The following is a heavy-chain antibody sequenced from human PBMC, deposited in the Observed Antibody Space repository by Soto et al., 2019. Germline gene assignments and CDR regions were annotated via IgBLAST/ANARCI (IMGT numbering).Heavy chain of an antibody. D-gene: IGHD3-9*01. J-gene: IGHJ4*02. CDR2: ISGSGGST. V-gene: IGHV3-23*01. CDR3: AKTETFNGYYNAFDH. CDR1: GFTFNPYA. Sequence: GGSLRLSCAASGFTFNPYAMSWVRQAPGKGLEWVSSISGSGGSTNYADSVKGRFTISRDSSKKTVYLQMNSLRAEDTALYYCAKTETFNGYYNAFDHWGQGTRVTVSS.